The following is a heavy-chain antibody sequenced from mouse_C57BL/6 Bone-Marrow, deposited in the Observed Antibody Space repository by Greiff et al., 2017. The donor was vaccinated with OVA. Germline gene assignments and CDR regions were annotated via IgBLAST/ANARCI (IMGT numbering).Heavy chain of an antibody. Sequence: QVQLKQPGAELVRPGPSVKLSCKASGYTFTSYWMHWVKQRPGQGLEWIGVIDPSDSYTNYNQKFKGKATLTVDTSSSTAYMQLSSLTSEDSAVYYCARGGTGYFDYWGQGTTLTVSS. J-gene: IGHJ2*01. CDR1: GYTFTSYW. D-gene: IGHD4-1*01. CDR3: ARGGTGYFDY. CDR2: IDPSDSYT. V-gene: IGHV1-59*01.